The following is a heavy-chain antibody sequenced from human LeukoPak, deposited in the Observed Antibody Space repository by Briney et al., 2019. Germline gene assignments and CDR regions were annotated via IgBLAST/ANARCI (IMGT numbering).Heavy chain of an antibody. CDR1: GFTFSSYS. D-gene: IGHD5-12*01. J-gene: IGHJ6*02. V-gene: IGHV3-21*01. CDR2: ISSSSSYI. Sequence: GGSLRLSCAASGFTFSSYSMNWVRQAPGKGLEWVSSISSSSSYIYYADSVKGRFTISRDNAKNSPYLQMNSLSAEDTAVYYCASLGSSKVATYYYGMDVWGQGTTVTVSS. CDR3: ASLGSSKVATYYYGMDV.